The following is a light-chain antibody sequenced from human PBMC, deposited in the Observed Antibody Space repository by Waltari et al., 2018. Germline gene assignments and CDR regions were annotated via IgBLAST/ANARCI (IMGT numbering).Light chain of an antibody. Sequence: DIVMTQSPLSLPVTPGEPASIPCRSSPSLLHSNGYNYLDWYLQKPGQSPQLLIYLGSNRASGVPDRFSGSGSGTDFTLKISRVEAEDVGVYYCMQALQISLTFGGGTKVEIK. V-gene: IGKV2-28*01. CDR2: LGS. CDR1: PSLLHSNGYNY. CDR3: MQALQISLT. J-gene: IGKJ4*01.